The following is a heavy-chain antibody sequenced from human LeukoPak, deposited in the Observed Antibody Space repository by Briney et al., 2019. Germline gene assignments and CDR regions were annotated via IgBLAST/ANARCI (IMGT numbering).Heavy chain of an antibody. CDR3: AGQYYDIVTGYYSPFDD. CDR2: ISYDGSNK. Sequence: GGSLRLSCAASGFTFSSYAMHWVRQAPGKGLEWVAVISYDGSNKYYADSVKGRFTISRDNSKNTLYLKMNSLRAKDTAVYYCAGQYYDIVTGYYSPFDDWGQGTLVTVSS. CDR1: GFTFSSYA. V-gene: IGHV3-30-3*01. D-gene: IGHD3-9*01. J-gene: IGHJ4*02.